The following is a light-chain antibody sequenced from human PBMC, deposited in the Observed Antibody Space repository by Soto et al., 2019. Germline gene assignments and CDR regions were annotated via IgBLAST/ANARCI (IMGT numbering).Light chain of an antibody. Sequence: EVVLTQSPGTLSLSPGERATLSCRTSQSVVNYQLAWYRQKPGQAPRLLIYNTFHRATGIPDRFSGTGSETDFTLTISGLEPEDFAVYHCQQYGALPPTFGQGTRVEIE. V-gene: IGKV3-20*01. CDR2: NTF. CDR1: QSVVNYQ. J-gene: IGKJ1*01. CDR3: QQYGALPPT.